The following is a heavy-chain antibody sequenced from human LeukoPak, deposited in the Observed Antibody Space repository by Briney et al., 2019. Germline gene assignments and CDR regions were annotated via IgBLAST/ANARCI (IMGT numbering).Heavy chain of an antibody. CDR1: GFTFSSYS. V-gene: IGHV3-21*01. CDR2: ISSSSSYI. CDR3: ARYVVVPATAFDP. J-gene: IGHJ5*02. D-gene: IGHD2-2*01. Sequence: GGSLRLSCAASGFTFSSYSMIWVRQAPGKGLEWVSSISSSSSYIYYADSVKGRFTISRDNAKNSLYLQMNSLRAEDTAVYYCARYVVVPATAFDPWGQGTLVTVSS.